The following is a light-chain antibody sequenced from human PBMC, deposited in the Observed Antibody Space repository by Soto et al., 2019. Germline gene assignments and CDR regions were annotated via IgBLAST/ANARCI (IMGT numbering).Light chain of an antibody. CDR3: QQYSSYSPYT. CDR2: EAS. Sequence: IQVTQSPSSLSASVGDRVTITCRASQTVYTWLAWYQQKPGTAPKLLIYEASTLHSGVPSRFSGSGSGTEFTLVISRLQPDDLATYYCQQYSSYSPYTFGQGTKVDI. CDR1: QTVYTW. J-gene: IGKJ2*01. V-gene: IGKV1-5*03.